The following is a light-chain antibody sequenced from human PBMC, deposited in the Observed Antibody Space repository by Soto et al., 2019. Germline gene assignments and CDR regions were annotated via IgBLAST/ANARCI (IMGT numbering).Light chain of an antibody. CDR3: QQYYSYWT. CDR1: QTISNW. J-gene: IGKJ1*01. Sequence: DIQMTQSPSTLSASVGDRVTITCRASQTISNWLAWYQQKPGKAPKLLIYDASSLEGGVPSRFSGSGSGTELTLTLSSLQPDDFATYYRQQYYSYWTFGQGTKVDIK. V-gene: IGKV1-5*01. CDR2: DAS.